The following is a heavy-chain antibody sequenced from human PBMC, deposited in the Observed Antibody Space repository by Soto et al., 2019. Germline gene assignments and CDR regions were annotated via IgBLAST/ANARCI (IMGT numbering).Heavy chain of an antibody. J-gene: IGHJ5*02. D-gene: IGHD3-10*01. CDR2: INTDGTRT. Sequence: DVQLVESGGGLVQPGGSLRLCCAASGFTFNNYWMHWVRQAPGKGLMWVSRINTDGTRTTYADSVKGRFAISRDNAKNTVYLQMNSLRADDTAVYFCARVKSGSYDWSDPWGQGTLVTVSS. CDR3: ARVKSGSYDWSDP. V-gene: IGHV3-74*01. CDR1: GFTFNNYW.